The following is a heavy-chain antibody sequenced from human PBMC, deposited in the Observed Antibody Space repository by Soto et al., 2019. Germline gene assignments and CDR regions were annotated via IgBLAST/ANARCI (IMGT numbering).Heavy chain of an antibody. J-gene: IGHJ6*02. CDR3: ARAKMIVVVITTWVYGMDV. V-gene: IGHV1-69*13. CDR2: IIPIFGTA. D-gene: IGHD3-22*01. Sequence: GASVKVSCKASGGTFSSYAISWVRQAPGQGLEWMGGIIPIFGTANYAQKFQGRVTITADESTSTAYMELSSLRSEDTAVYYCARAKMIVVVITTWVYGMDVWGQGTTVTVSS. CDR1: GGTFSSYA.